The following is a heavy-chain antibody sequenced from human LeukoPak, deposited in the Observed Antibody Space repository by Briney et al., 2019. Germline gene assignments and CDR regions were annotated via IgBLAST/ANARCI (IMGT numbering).Heavy chain of an antibody. CDR3: ARVDQFLAAASDAFDI. V-gene: IGHV1-18*01. D-gene: IGHD6-13*01. CDR1: GYTFTSYG. CDR2: ISAYNGNT. J-gene: IGHJ3*02. Sequence: ASVKVSCKASGYTFTSYGISWVRQAPGQGLEWMGWISAYNGNTNYAQKLQGRVTMTTDTSTSTAYMELRSLRSDDTAVYYCARVDQFLAAASDAFDIWGQGTMVTVSS.